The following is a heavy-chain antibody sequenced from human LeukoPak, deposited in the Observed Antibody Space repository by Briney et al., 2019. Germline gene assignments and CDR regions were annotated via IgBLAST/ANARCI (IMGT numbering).Heavy chain of an antibody. V-gene: IGHV3-23*01. J-gene: IGHJ3*02. CDR3: ASPGDVFDI. CDR1: GFTFSSYA. Sequence: PGGSLRLSCAASGFTFSSYAMSWVRQAPGKGLEWVSAISGSGGSTYYADSVKGRFTTSRDNSKNTLYLQMSSPRAEDTAVYYCASPGDVFDIWGQGTMVTVSS. CDR2: ISGSGGST.